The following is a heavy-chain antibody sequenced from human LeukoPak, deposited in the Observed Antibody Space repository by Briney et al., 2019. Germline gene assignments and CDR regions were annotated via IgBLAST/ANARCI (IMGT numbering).Heavy chain of an antibody. D-gene: IGHD2-2*01. CDR1: GFTFSSYW. CDR3: ARGKTSSDYYYYYMDV. J-gene: IGHJ6*03. CDR2: IKQDGSEK. V-gene: IGHV3-7*01. Sequence: PGGSLRLSCAASGFTFSSYWMSWVRQAPGKGLEWVANIKQDGSEKYYVDSVKGRFTISRDNAKNSLYLQMNSLRAEDTAVYYCARGKTSSDYYYYYMDVWGKGTTVTISS.